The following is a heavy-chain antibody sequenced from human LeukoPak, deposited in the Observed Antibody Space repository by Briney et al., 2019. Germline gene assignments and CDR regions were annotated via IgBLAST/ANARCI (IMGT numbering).Heavy chain of an antibody. J-gene: IGHJ4*02. V-gene: IGHV4-30-4*02. CDR1: GGSISSGDYY. Sequence: PSETLSLTCTVSGGSISSGDYYWSWIRQPPGKGLEWIGYIYYSGSTYYNPSLKSRVTISVDTSKNQFSLKLSSVTAADTAVYYCARTPALLWFGELSSTYYFDYWGQGTLVTVSS. CDR2: IYYSGST. D-gene: IGHD3-10*01. CDR3: ARTPALLWFGELSSTYYFDY.